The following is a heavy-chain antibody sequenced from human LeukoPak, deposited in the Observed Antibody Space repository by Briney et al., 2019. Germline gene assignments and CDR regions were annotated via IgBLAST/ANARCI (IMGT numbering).Heavy chain of an antibody. Sequence: GGSLRLSCAASGFTFSDFEMNWVRQAPGKGLEWVSYIRSGGSAIYYADSVKGRFTISRDNAKSSLYLQMNSLRAEDTAVYYCAELGITMIGGVWGKGTTVTISS. CDR1: GFTFSDFE. V-gene: IGHV3-48*03. CDR3: AELGITMIGGV. D-gene: IGHD3-10*02. J-gene: IGHJ6*04. CDR2: IRSGGSAI.